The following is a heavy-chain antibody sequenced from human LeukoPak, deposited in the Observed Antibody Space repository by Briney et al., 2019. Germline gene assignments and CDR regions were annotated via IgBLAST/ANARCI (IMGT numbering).Heavy chain of an antibody. V-gene: IGHV3-20*01. CDR1: GFTFDDYG. CDR2: VNWNGGST. J-gene: IGHJ6*02. Sequence: GGSLRLSCAASGFTFDDYGLSWVRQAPGKGLEWVSGVNWNGGSTGYADSVKGRFTISRDNAKNSLYLQMNSLRAEDTALYHCARQNYYYGMDVWGQGTTVTVSS. CDR3: ARQNYYYGMDV.